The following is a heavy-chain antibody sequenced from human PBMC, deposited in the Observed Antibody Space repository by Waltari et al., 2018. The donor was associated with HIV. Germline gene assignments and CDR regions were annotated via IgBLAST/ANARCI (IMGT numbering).Heavy chain of an antibody. CDR2: IIPIFGTA. CDR1: GGTFSSYA. D-gene: IGHD6-19*01. Sequence: QVQLVQSGAEVKKPGSSVKVSCKASGGTFSSYAVSWVRPAPGSGLEWMGGIIPIFGTANYAQKFQGRGTITADESTSTAYMELSSLRSEDTAVYYCARSAPPQDGSGSMYEPPMDVWGQGTTVTVSS. J-gene: IGHJ6*02. CDR3: ARSAPPQDGSGSMYEPPMDV. V-gene: IGHV1-69*12.